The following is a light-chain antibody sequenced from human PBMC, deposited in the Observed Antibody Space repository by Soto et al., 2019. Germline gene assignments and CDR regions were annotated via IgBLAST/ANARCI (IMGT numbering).Light chain of an antibody. CDR2: GAS. CDR3: QQYGSSRT. CDR1: QGVSSGY. J-gene: IGKJ1*01. V-gene: IGKV3-20*01. Sequence: EIVLTQSPGTLSLSPGERPPPSCRASQGVSSGYLAWYQQKPGQAPRLLIYGASSRATGIPDRFSGSGSGTDFTLTISRLEPEDFAVYYCQQYGSSRTFGQGTKVEIK.